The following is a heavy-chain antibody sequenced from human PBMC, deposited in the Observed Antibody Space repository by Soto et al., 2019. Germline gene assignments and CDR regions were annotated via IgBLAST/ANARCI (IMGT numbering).Heavy chain of an antibody. V-gene: IGHV3-30*18. D-gene: IGHD6-19*01. CDR2: ISYDGDDQ. CDR1: GFSLSSYG. J-gene: IGHJ3*02. CDR3: AKDRGHIAVAAITGGRDFHI. Sequence: PGGSPRLSCVASGFSLSSYGMHWVRQAPGKGLEWVAAISYDGDDQYYGDSVRGRFTISRDNSESTVYLQMNSLRADDTGVYYCAKDRGHIAVAAITGGRDFHIWGRGTMVTVSS.